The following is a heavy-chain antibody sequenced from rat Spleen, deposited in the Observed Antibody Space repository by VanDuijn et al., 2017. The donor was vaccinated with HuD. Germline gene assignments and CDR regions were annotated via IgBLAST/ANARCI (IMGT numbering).Heavy chain of an antibody. V-gene: IGHV5-20*01. CDR2: ISYDGSST. Sequence: EVQLVESDGGLVQPGRSLKLSCAASGFTFSNYDMAWVRQAPTKGLEWVASISYDGSSTYYRDSVKGRFTISRDNAKSTLYLQMDSLRSEDTATYYCTTSGAWGQGASVTVSS. J-gene: IGHJ4*01. CDR1: GFTFSNYD. CDR3: TTSGA.